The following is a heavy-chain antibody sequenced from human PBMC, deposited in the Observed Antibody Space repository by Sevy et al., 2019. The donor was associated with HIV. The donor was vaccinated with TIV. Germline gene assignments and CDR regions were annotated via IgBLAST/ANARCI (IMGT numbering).Heavy chain of an antibody. Sequence: GGSLRLSCAASGFTVSSNYMTWVRQAPGKGLEGVSVIYSDGTTYHADSVKDRFTISRDNSKNKLYLQMNSLRAEDTAEYYCARGKSGYGYGLNYWGQGTLVTVSS. CDR2: IYSDGTT. J-gene: IGHJ4*02. V-gene: IGHV3-66*01. CDR1: GFTVSSNY. D-gene: IGHD5-18*01. CDR3: ARGKSGYGYGLNY.